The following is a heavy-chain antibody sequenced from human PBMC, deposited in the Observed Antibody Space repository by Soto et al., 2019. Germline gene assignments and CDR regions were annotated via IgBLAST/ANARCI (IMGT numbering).Heavy chain of an antibody. CDR1: GYTFTGQI. Sequence: ASVKVSCKTSGYTFTGQIIHWLRQAPGQRLEWLGWINPKSGDKLYAQKFQGRVTMTRDTSISTVYMDLTRLTSDDTAVYYCARDLSPAEKNWNVAYHYFDPWGQGTLVTVSS. CDR3: ARDLSPAEKNWNVAYHYFDP. V-gene: IGHV1-2*02. J-gene: IGHJ5*02. CDR2: INPKSGDK. D-gene: IGHD1-1*01.